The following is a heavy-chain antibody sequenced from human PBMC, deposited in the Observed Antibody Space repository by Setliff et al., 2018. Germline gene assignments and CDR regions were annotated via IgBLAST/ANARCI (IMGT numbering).Heavy chain of an antibody. CDR3: AKQGYSDSLYAFDV. D-gene: IGHD3-16*02. Sequence: GASVKVSCKTSGYTFTAYYIYWVRQAPGHGLVLMGRIHPNTGSTNYLQDFQGRVTITRDTSIYTVYMELTGLTSGDTAVYYCAKQGYSDSLYAFDVWGQGTVVTVSS. CDR2: IHPNTGST. V-gene: IGHV1-2*06. CDR1: GYTFTAYY. J-gene: IGHJ3*01.